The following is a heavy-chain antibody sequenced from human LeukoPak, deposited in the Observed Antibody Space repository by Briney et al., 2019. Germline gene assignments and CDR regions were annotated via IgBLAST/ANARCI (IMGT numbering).Heavy chain of an antibody. CDR1: GFTVSSNY. V-gene: IGHV3-53*01. CDR3: ARDRGSGYQMYYYYGMDV. Sequence: GGSLRLSCAASGFTVSSNYMSWVRQAPGKGLERVSVIYSGGSTYYADSVKGRFTISRDNSKNTLYLQMNSLRAEDTAVYYCARDRGSGYQMYYYYGMDVWGQGTTVTVSS. CDR2: IYSGGST. D-gene: IGHD3-10*01. J-gene: IGHJ6*02.